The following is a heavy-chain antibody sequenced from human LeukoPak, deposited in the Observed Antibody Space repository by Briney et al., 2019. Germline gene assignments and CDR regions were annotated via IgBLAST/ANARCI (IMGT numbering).Heavy chain of an antibody. J-gene: IGHJ5*02. CDR1: GFTFSSYG. CDR3: ARDLGQYYDTSDNWFDP. Sequence: PGGSLRLSCAASGFTFSSYGMSWVRQAPGKGLEWVSAISGSGGSTYYADSVKGRFTISRDNAKNTLNLQMNSLRAEDTAVYYCARDLGQYYDTSDNWFDPWGREPWSPSPQ. CDR2: ISGSGGST. V-gene: IGHV3-23*01. D-gene: IGHD3-22*01.